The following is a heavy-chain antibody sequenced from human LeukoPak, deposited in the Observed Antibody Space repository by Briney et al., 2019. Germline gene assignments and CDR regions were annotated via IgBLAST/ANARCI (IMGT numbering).Heavy chain of an antibody. J-gene: IGHJ5*02. CDR2: IHSNGYT. V-gene: IGHV4-4*09. CDR1: GGSISGYY. Sequence: SETLSLTCTVSGGSISGYYWSWNRQPPGQGLEWIAYIHSNGYTNYNPSLKSRVTISVDTSKNQFSLKVTSVTAADTAMYYCTKREGPMSGSYDYFDPWGQGTLVTVS. D-gene: IGHD1-26*01. CDR3: TKREGPMSGSYDYFDP.